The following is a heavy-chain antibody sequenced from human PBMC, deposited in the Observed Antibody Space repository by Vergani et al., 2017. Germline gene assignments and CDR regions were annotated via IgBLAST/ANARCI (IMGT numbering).Heavy chain of an antibody. CDR3: ARGGCSGGSCYLWFDY. J-gene: IGHJ4*02. D-gene: IGHD2-15*01. Sequence: QVQLVQSGAEVKKPGSSVKVSCKASGGTFSSYAISWVRKAPGQGLEWMGGIIPIFGTANYAQKFQGRVTITADESTSTAYMELSSLRSEDTAVYYCARGGCSGGSCYLWFDYWGQGTLVTVSS. V-gene: IGHV1-69*01. CDR2: IIPIFGTA. CDR1: GGTFSSYA.